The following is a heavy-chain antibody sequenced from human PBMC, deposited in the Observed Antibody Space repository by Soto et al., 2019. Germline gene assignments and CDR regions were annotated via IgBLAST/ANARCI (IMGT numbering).Heavy chain of an antibody. CDR2: IIPIFGTA. CDR3: ARLGYDFWSGYYRSWLDP. D-gene: IGHD3-3*01. CDR1: GGTFSSYA. J-gene: IGHJ5*02. V-gene: IGHV1-69*01. Sequence: QVQLVQSGAEVKKPGSSVKVSCKASGGTFSSYAISWVRQAPGQGLEWMGGIIPIFGTANYAQKFQGRVTITADECTSTAYMELSSLRSEDTAVYYCARLGYDFWSGYYRSWLDPWGQGTLVTVSS.